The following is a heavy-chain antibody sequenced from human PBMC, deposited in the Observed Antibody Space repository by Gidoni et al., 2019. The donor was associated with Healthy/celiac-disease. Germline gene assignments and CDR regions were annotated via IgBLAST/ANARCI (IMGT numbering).Heavy chain of an antibody. Sequence: QVQLVQSGAEVKKPGASVKVSCKASGYTFTSYGISWVRQAPGQGLELMGWISAYNGNTNYAQKLQGRVTMTTDTSTSTAYMELRSLRSDDTAVYYCARDYVTMIVVVNDAFDIWGQGTMVTVSS. J-gene: IGHJ3*02. D-gene: IGHD3-22*01. CDR1: GYTFTSYG. CDR3: ARDYVTMIVVVNDAFDI. V-gene: IGHV1-18*01. CDR2: ISAYNGNT.